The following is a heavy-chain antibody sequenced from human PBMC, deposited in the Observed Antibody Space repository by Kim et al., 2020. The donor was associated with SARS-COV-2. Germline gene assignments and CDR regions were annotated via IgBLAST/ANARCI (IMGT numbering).Heavy chain of an antibody. Sequence: ASVKVSCKASGYTFTNYAIQWVRQAPGQGLAWMGWINAGNGNIKYSQKFQGRATLTWDTSASTPYMELRALTSEDTAVYYCARDLLHSGYDYWGQGTLVTVSS. CDR3: ARDLLHSGYDY. D-gene: IGHD5-12*01. CDR1: GYTFTNYA. CDR2: INAGNGNI. J-gene: IGHJ4*02. V-gene: IGHV1-3*01.